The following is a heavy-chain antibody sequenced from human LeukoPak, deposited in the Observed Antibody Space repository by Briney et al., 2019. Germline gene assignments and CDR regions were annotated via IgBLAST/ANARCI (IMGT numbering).Heavy chain of an antibody. V-gene: IGHV3-53*01. Sequence: GGSLRLSCAASGVTVSRNFRSWIRQPPGKGLQWVAIMYYGGTTAYSDSVQGRFHISRDTSNNTLSLQLNSLRAADTAVYYCARGSGSGWPLDRWGQGALVTVSS. CDR2: MYYGGTT. D-gene: IGHD6-19*01. CDR3: ARGSGSGWPLDR. J-gene: IGHJ5*02. CDR1: GVTVSRNF.